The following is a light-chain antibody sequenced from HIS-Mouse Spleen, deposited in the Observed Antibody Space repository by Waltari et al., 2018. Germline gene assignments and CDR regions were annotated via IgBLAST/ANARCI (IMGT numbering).Light chain of an antibody. J-gene: IGLJ2*01. CDR3: YSAADNSGV. V-gene: IGLV3-27*01. CDR1: VLAKNY. CDR2: KDS. Sequence: SYELTQPSSVSVSPGQTARITCSGDVLAKNYARWFQQKPGQAPVLGIYKDSERPSGIPERFSGSSSGTTVTLTISGAQVEDEADYYCYSAADNSGVFGGGTKLTVL.